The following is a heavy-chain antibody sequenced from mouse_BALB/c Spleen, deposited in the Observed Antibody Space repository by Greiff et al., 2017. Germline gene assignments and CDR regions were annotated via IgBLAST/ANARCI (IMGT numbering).Heavy chain of an antibody. J-gene: IGHJ3*01. CDR3: AQTARALAY. V-gene: IGHV14-1*02. Sequence: DVQLQESGAELVRPGALVKLSCKASGFNIKDYYMHWVKQRPEQGLEWIGWIDPENGNTIYDPKFQGKASITADTSSNTAYLQLSSLTSEDTAVYYCAQTARALAYWGQGTLVTVSA. CDR2: IDPENGNT. D-gene: IGHD3-2*01. CDR1: GFNIKDYY.